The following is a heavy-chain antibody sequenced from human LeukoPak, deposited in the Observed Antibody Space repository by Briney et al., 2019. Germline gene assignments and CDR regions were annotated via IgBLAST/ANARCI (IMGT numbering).Heavy chain of an antibody. CDR3: ARALFRIAVAGTDFDY. J-gene: IGHJ4*02. CDR2: INPNSGGT. CDR1: GYTFTGYY. V-gene: IGHV1-2*02. D-gene: IGHD6-19*01. Sequence: ASVKVSCKASGYTFTGYYMHWVRQAPGQGLEWMGWINPNSGGTNYAQKFQGRVTMTRDTSISTAYMELSRLRSDDTAVYYCARALFRIAVAGTDFDYWGQGTLVTVSS.